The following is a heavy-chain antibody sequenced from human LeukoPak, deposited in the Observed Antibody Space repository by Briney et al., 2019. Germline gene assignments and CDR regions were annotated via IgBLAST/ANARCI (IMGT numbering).Heavy chain of an antibody. V-gene: IGHV4-30-4*08. CDR1: GGSISSGDYY. J-gene: IGHJ4*02. CDR3: ARASFELLWFGALDY. D-gene: IGHD3-10*01. Sequence: RSSQTLSLTCTVSGGSISSGDYYWSWLRQPPGKGLEWIGYIYYSGSTYYNPSLKSRVTISVDTSKNQFSLKLSSVTAADTAVYYCARASFELLWFGALDYWGQGTLVTVSS. CDR2: IYYSGST.